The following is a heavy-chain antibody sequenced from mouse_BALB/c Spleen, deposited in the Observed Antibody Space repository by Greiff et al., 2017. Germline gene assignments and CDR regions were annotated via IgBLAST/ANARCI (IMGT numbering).Heavy chain of an antibody. J-gene: IGHJ3*01. Sequence: EVKLQESGAELVKPGASVKLSCTASGFNIKDTYMHWVKQRPEQGLEWIGRIDPANGNTKYDPKFQGKATITADTSSNTAYLQLSSLTSEDTAVYYCARNYGSSPWFAYWGQGTLVTVSA. V-gene: IGHV14-3*02. CDR2: IDPANGNT. D-gene: IGHD1-1*01. CDR1: GFNIKDTY. CDR3: ARNYGSSPWFAY.